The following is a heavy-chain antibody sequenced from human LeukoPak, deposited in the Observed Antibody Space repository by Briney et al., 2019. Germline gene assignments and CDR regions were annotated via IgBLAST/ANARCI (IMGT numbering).Heavy chain of an antibody. Sequence: PGGSLRLSCAASGFTFSGYAMSWVRQAPGKVLEWVSGISGTGTNTHYADSVKGRFTISRDNSKNTLYLQLNSLRAEDTAAYYCAKDASGSYCPDYWGQGTLVTVSS. CDR1: GFTFSGYA. CDR3: AKDASGSYCPDY. D-gene: IGHD1-26*01. J-gene: IGHJ4*02. V-gene: IGHV3-23*01. CDR2: ISGTGTNT.